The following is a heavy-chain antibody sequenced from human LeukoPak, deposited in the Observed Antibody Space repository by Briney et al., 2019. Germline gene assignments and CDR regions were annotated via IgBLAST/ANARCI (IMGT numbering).Heavy chain of an antibody. D-gene: IGHD4-17*01. CDR3: ARGRGNGDYVPDYFDY. CDR1: GFTFSTYS. J-gene: IGHJ4*02. CDR2: ISISSSYI. V-gene: IGHV3-21*01. Sequence: GGSLRLSCAASGFTFSTYSMNWVRQAPGKGLEWVSSISISSSYIYYADSVKGRFTISRDNAKNSLYLQKNSLRAEDTAVYYCARGRGNGDYVPDYFDYWGQGTLVTVSS.